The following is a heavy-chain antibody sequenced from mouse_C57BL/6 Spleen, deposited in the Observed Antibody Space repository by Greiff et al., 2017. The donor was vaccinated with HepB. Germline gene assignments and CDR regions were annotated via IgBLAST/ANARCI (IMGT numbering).Heavy chain of an antibody. CDR1: GFSFNTYA. V-gene: IGHV10-1*01. CDR3: VRDDYDGGLGAMDY. Sequence: EVHLVESGGGLVQPKGSLKLSCTASGFSFNTYAMNWVRQAPGKGLEWVARIRSKSNNYATYYADSVKDRFTISRDDSESMLYLQMKNLKTEDTAMYYCVRDDYDGGLGAMDYWGQGTSVTVSS. J-gene: IGHJ4*01. D-gene: IGHD2-4*01. CDR2: IRSKSNNYAT.